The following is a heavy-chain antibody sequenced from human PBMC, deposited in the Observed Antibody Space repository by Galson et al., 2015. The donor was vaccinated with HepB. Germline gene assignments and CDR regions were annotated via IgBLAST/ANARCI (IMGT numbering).Heavy chain of an antibody. J-gene: IGHJ2*01. Sequence: SVKVSCKASGGTFSSYTISWVRQAPGQGLEWMGRIIPILGIANYAQKFQGRVTITADKSTSTAYMELSSLRSEDTAVYYCARLTGMDWYFDLWGRGTLVTVSS. CDR1: GGTFSSYT. V-gene: IGHV1-69*02. CDR3: ARLTGMDWYFDL. CDR2: IIPILGIA. D-gene: IGHD7-27*01.